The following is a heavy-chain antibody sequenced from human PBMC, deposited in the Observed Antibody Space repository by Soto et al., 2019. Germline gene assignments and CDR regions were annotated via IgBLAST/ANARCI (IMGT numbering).Heavy chain of an antibody. Sequence: GGSLRLSCAASEFTFSSYTMNWVRQAPGKGLEWVSFISGSSDYIYHAETVKGRFTISRDNAKKSLYLQMNSLRVEDLAVFYCARADSRGFYPGFFDYWGQGIQVTVSS. CDR2: ISGSSDYI. CDR1: EFTFSSYT. D-gene: IGHD5-12*01. V-gene: IGHV3-21*01. CDR3: ARADSRGFYPGFFDY. J-gene: IGHJ4*02.